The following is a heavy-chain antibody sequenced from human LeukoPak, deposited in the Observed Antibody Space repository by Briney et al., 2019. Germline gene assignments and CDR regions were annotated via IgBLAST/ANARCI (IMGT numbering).Heavy chain of an antibody. J-gene: IGHJ6*02. Sequence: PSETLSLTCAVYGGSFSGYYWSWIRQPPGKGLEWIGEINHSGSTNYNPSLKSRVTISVDTSKNQFSLKLSSVTAADTAVYYCARGYSSGWSRIPNYYYYYGMDVWGQGTTVTASS. CDR1: GGSFSGYY. CDR2: INHSGST. CDR3: ARGYSSGWSRIPNYYYYYGMDV. V-gene: IGHV4-34*01. D-gene: IGHD6-19*01.